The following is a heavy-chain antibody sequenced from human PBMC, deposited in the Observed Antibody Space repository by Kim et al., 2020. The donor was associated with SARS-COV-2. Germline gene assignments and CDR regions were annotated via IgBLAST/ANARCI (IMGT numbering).Heavy chain of an antibody. CDR3: ARTPYSSSSIDY. Sequence: NYNPSLKSRVTMSVDPSKNQCSLRLSSVTAADTAVYYCARTPYSSSSIDYWGQGTLVTVSS. J-gene: IGHJ4*02. V-gene: IGHV4-34*01. D-gene: IGHD6-6*01.